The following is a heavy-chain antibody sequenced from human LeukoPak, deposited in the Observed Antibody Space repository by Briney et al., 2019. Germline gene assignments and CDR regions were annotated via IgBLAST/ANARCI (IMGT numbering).Heavy chain of an antibody. Sequence: SETLSLTCTVSGGSISSYYWSWIRQPPGKGLEWIGYIYYSGSTNYNPSLKSRVTISVDTSKNQFSLKLSSVTAADTAVYYCARHTNFWGPMDVWGQGTTVTVSS. CDR2: IYYSGST. J-gene: IGHJ6*02. CDR3: ARHTNFWGPMDV. D-gene: IGHD3-3*01. CDR1: GGSISSYY. V-gene: IGHV4-59*08.